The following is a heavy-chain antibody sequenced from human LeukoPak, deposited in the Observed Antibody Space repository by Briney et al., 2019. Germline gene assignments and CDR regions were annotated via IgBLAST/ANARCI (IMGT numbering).Heavy chain of an antibody. CDR1: GFTFSNYG. J-gene: IGHJ4*02. D-gene: IGHD3-9*01. V-gene: IGHV3-33*06. Sequence: GGSLRLSCAASGFTFSNYGMHWVRQAPGKGLEWVAVIWYDGSNKYYADSVKGRFTISRDNSKNTLYLQMNSLRAEDTAVYYCAKPAAPYDILTGYSHWGQGTLVTVSS. CDR3: AKPAAPYDILTGYSH. CDR2: IWYDGSNK.